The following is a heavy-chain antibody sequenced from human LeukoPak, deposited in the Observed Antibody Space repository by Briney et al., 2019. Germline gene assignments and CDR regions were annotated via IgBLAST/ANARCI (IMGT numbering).Heavy chain of an antibody. CDR2: IYHSGTT. CDR3: ARDGSHYFDY. J-gene: IGHJ4*02. D-gene: IGHD5-12*01. Sequence: SETLSLTCTVSGGPINSGGYYWSWIRQPPGRGLEWIGYIYHSGTTNYSPSLKSRVTMSVDTSEKQFSLKLSSVTAADTAVYYCARDGSHYFDYWGQGTLVTVSS. CDR1: GGPINSGGYY. V-gene: IGHV4-61*08.